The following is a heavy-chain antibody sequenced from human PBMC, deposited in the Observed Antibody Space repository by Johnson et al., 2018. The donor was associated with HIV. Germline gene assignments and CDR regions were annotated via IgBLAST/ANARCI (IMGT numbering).Heavy chain of an antibody. V-gene: IGHV3-11*04. Sequence: VQLVESGGDLVKPGGSLRLSCTASGFTFSDFYMSWIRQAPGKGLEWVSNISSSGSTIYYADSVKGRFTISRDNSKNTLYLQMNSLRAEDTAVYYCASVLAAAAMGAFDIWGQGTMVTVSS. CDR1: GFTFSDFY. J-gene: IGHJ3*02. CDR2: ISSSGSTI. D-gene: IGHD6-13*01. CDR3: ASVLAAAAMGAFDI.